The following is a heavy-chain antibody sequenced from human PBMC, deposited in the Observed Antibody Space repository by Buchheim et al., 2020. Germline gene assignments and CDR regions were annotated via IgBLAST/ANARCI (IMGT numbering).Heavy chain of an antibody. CDR2: ISSSSTI. V-gene: IGHV3-48*04. Sequence: EVQLVESGGGLVQPGGSLRLSCAASRFIFSSYSMNWVRQAPGKGLEWVSYISSSSTIYYADSVKGRFTISRDNAKNSLYLQMNSLRAEDTAVYYCTRDPAYGSDWYFDLWGRGTL. D-gene: IGHD3-10*01. CDR3: TRDPAYGSDWYFDL. CDR1: RFIFSSYS. J-gene: IGHJ2*01.